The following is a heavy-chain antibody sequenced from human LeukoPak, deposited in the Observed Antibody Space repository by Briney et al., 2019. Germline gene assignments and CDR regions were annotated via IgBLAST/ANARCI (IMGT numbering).Heavy chain of an antibody. V-gene: IGHV3-48*01. J-gene: IGHJ4*02. Sequence: PGGSLRLSCAASGFTLSSYSMNWARQAPGKGLEWVSYISGGSSTIYYAESVKGRFTISRDNAKSSLYLLMDTLRAEDTAVYYCARVGSTQWLDYWGQGTLVTVSS. CDR3: ARVGSTQWLDY. CDR1: GFTLSSYS. D-gene: IGHD6-19*01. CDR2: ISGGSSTI.